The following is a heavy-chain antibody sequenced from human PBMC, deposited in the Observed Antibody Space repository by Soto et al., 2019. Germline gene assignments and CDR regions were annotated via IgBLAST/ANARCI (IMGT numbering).Heavy chain of an antibody. Sequence: SETLSLTCTVSGGSVSSGSYYWSWIRQPPGKGLEWIGYIYYSGSTNYNPSLKSRVTISVDTSKNQFSLKLSSVTAADTAVYYCARDHRDYGDYSDPYSWFDPWGQGTLVTV. D-gene: IGHD4-17*01. CDR2: IYYSGST. CDR1: GGSVSSGSYY. J-gene: IGHJ5*02. V-gene: IGHV4-61*01. CDR3: ARDHRDYGDYSDPYSWFDP.